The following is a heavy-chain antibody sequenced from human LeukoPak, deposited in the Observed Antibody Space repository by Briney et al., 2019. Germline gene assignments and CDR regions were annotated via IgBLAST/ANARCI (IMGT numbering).Heavy chain of an antibody. Sequence: PGGSLRLSCAASGFTFSNSGMNWVRQAPGKGLEWVSTISGSGDSTYYADSVKGRFTSSRDNSKNTLYLQMNSLRAEDTAVYYCAKDPYSSAWFSRDWFDPWGQGTLVTVSS. CDR1: GFTFSNSG. D-gene: IGHD6-13*01. J-gene: IGHJ5*02. CDR3: AKDPYSSAWFSRDWFDP. V-gene: IGHV3-23*01. CDR2: ISGSGDST.